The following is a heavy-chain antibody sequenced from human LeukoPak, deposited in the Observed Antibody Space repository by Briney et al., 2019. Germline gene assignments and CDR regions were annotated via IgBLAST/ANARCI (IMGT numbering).Heavy chain of an antibody. Sequence: GGSLRLSCAASEFSVGSNYMTWVRQAPGKGLEWVSAISGSGGSTYYADSVKGRFTISRDNSKNTLYLQMNSLRAEDTAVYYCASVVVINLNSLWGQGTLVTVSS. J-gene: IGHJ4*02. CDR3: ASVVVINLNSL. D-gene: IGHD3-22*01. CDR2: ISGSGGST. CDR1: EFSVGSNY. V-gene: IGHV3-23*01.